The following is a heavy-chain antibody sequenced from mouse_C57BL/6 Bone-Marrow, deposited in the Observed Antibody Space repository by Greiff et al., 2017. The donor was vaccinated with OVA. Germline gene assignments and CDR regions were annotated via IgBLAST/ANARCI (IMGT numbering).Heavy chain of an antibody. CDR2: IYPGDGDT. Sequence: VQLVESGPELVKPGASVKISCKASGYAFSSSWMNWVKQRPGKGLEWIGRIYPGDGDTNYNGKFKGKATLTADKSSSTAYMQLSSLTSEDSAVYFCALASWDWFAYWGQGTLVTVSA. CDR1: GYAFSSSW. J-gene: IGHJ3*01. CDR3: ALASWDWFAY. D-gene: IGHD4-1*01. V-gene: IGHV1-82*01.